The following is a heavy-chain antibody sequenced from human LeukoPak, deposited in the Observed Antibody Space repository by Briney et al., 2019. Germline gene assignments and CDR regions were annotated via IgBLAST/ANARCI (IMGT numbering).Heavy chain of an antibody. CDR2: IYPGDSDT. J-gene: IGHJ5*02. CDR1: GYSFTSYW. V-gene: IGHV5-51*01. Sequence: GESLKISCKGSGYSFTSYWIGWVRQMPRKGLEWMGIIYPGDSDTRYSPSFQGQVTISADKSISTAYLQWSSLKASDTAMYYCAIHHRIAAAGTGWFDPWGQGTLVTVSS. CDR3: AIHHRIAAAGTGWFDP. D-gene: IGHD6-13*01.